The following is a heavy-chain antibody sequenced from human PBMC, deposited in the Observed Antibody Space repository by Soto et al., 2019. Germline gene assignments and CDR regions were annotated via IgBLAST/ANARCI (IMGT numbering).Heavy chain of an antibody. Sequence: ASVKVSCKVSGYTLTELSMHWVRQAPGKGLEWMGGFDPEDGETIYAQKFQGRVTMTEDTSTDTAYMELSSLRSEDTAVYYCARGGPTIFGVVISNWFDPWGQGTLVTVSS. D-gene: IGHD3-3*01. CDR1: GYTLTELS. CDR2: FDPEDGET. V-gene: IGHV1-24*01. J-gene: IGHJ5*02. CDR3: ARGGPTIFGVVISNWFDP.